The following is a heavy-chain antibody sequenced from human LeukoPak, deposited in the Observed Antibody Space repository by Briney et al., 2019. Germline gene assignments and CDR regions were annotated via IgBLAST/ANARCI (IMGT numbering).Heavy chain of an antibody. Sequence: SETLSLTCTVSGGSISNYHWTWIRQPPRGGLEWIGFIHYSGSTNYNPSLKSRVTISVDTSKNQFSLKLSAVTAADTAVYYCARLRYDYDCPFDFWGPGTLVTVSS. CDR3: ARLRYDYDCPFDF. D-gene: IGHD3-22*01. CDR1: GGSISNYH. V-gene: IGHV4-59*01. CDR2: IHYSGST. J-gene: IGHJ4*02.